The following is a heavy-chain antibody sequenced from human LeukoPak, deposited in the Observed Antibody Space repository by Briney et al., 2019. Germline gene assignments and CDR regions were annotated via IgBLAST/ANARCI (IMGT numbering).Heavy chain of an antibody. Sequence: PSETLSLTCTVSGGSISSYYWSWIRQPPGKGLEWIGYIYYSGSTNYNPSLKSRVTISVDTSKNQFSLKLSSVTAADTAVYYCASAYCSGGSCYFDYWGQGTLVTVS. V-gene: IGHV4-59*01. D-gene: IGHD2-15*01. J-gene: IGHJ4*02. CDR2: IYYSGST. CDR3: ASAYCSGGSCYFDY. CDR1: GGSISSYY.